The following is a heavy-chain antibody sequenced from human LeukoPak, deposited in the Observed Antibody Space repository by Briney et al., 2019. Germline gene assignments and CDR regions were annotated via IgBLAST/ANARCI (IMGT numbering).Heavy chain of an antibody. J-gene: IGHJ4*02. CDR2: ISITSNTI. V-gene: IGHV3-48*01. Sequence: PGGSLRLSCAASGFSISNYNMNWVRQAPGKGLEWISYISITSNTIYYADSVRGRFTISRDNGQNSLYLQMNSLRAEDTAVYYCSLGACRSTDYWGQGTLVTVSS. D-gene: IGHD1-26*01. CDR1: GFSISNYN. CDR3: SLGACRSTDY.